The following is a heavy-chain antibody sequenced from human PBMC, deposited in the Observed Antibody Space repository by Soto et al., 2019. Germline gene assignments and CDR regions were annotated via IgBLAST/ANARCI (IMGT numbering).Heavy chain of an antibody. CDR1: GGSISSYY. V-gene: IGHV4-59*01. J-gene: IGHJ6*02. D-gene: IGHD3-3*01. CDR3: ARGARITIFGVENRDDYGMDV. CDR2: IYYSGST. Sequence: SETLSLTCTVSGGSISSYYWSWIRQPPGKGLEWIGYIYYSGSTNYNPSLKSRVTISVDTSKNQFSLKLSSVIAADTAVYYCARGARITIFGVENRDDYGMDVWGQGTTVTVS.